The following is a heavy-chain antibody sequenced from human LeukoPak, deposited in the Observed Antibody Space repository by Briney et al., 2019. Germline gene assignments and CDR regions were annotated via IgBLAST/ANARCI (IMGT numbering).Heavy chain of an antibody. CDR2: IYSGGST. Sequence: WGSLRLSCAVSGFTVSSNYMSWVRQAPGKGLECVSVIYSGGSTYYADSVKGRFTISRDNSKSTLYLQMNSLRAEDTAVYYCARDSVHYGSGSYWYLDYWGQGTLVTVSS. CDR3: ARDSVHYGSGSYWYLDY. CDR1: GFTVSSNY. J-gene: IGHJ4*02. D-gene: IGHD3-10*01. V-gene: IGHV3-66*01.